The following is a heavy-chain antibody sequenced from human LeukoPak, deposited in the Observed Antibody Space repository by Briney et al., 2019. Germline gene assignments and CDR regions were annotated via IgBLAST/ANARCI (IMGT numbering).Heavy chain of an antibody. CDR2: IIPIFGTA. CDR3: ARVDVVRGVRVFDY. V-gene: IGHV1-69*06. D-gene: IGHD3-10*01. Sequence: SVKVSCKASGGTFSGYAISWVRQAPGQGLEWMGGIIPIFGTANYAQKFQGRVTITADKSTSTAYMELSSLRSEDTAVYCCARVDVVRGVRVFDYWGQGTLVTVSS. J-gene: IGHJ4*02. CDR1: GGTFSGYA.